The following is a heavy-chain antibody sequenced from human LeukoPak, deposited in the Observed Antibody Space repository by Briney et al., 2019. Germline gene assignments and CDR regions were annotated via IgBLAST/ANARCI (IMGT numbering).Heavy chain of an antibody. Sequence: PGGSLRLSCTASGFTFSSYAMSWVRQAPGKGLEWVSSIGANTGTTCYADSVKGRFTISRDNSKNTLYLQMNSLRTEDTAVYYGAPPAVPADNNLDFWGQGTLVTVSS. D-gene: IGHD2-2*01. J-gene: IGHJ4*02. CDR1: GFTFSSYA. CDR2: IGANTGTT. V-gene: IGHV3-23*01. CDR3: APPAVPADNNLDF.